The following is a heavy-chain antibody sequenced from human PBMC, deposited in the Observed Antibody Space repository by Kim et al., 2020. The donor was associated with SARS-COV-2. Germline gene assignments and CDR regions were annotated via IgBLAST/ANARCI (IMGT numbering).Heavy chain of an antibody. J-gene: IGHJ4*02. V-gene: IGHV3-7*01. D-gene: IGHD1-26*01. Sequence: YVDSVKGRFTISRDNAKNSLYLQMNSLRAEDTAVYYCARDMSYYPDGRGYWGQGTLVTVSS. CDR3: ARDMSYYPDGRGY.